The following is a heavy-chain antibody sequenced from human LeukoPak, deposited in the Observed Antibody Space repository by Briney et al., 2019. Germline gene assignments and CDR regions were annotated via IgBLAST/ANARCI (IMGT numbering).Heavy chain of an antibody. CDR1: GFTFSSYG. Sequence: GGSLRLSCAASGFTFSSYGMHWVRQAPGKGLEWVAVIWYDGSNKYYADSVKGRFTISRDNSKNTLYLQMNNLRAEDTAVYYCARDDSGLISSSGPNWFDPWGQGTLVTVSS. CDR3: ARDDSGLISSSGPNWFDP. V-gene: IGHV3-33*01. J-gene: IGHJ5*02. D-gene: IGHD6-13*01. CDR2: IWYDGSNK.